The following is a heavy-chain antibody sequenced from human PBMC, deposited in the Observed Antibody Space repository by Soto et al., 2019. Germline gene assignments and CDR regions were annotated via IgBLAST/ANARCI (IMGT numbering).Heavy chain of an antibody. J-gene: IGHJ5*02. CDR1: GGSISSGDYY. V-gene: IGHV4-30-4*01. Sequence: SETLSLTCTVSGGSISSGDYYWSWIRQPPGKGLEWIGYIYYSGSTYYNPSLKSRVTISVDTSKNQFSLKLSSVTAADTAVYYCARGNWNFRGNWFDPWGQGTLVTVS. D-gene: IGHD1-7*01. CDR2: IYYSGST. CDR3: ARGNWNFRGNWFDP.